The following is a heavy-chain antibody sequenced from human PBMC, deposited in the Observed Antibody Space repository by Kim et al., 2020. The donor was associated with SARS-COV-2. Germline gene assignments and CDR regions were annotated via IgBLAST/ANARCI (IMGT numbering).Heavy chain of an antibody. Sequence: PSLEGRVTISVDTSKNQFSLKLSSVTAADTAAYYCARDSSWGRYGDAFDIWGQGTMVTVSS. D-gene: IGHD3-9*01. J-gene: IGHJ3*02. V-gene: IGHV4-59*01. CDR3: ARDSSWGRYGDAFDI.